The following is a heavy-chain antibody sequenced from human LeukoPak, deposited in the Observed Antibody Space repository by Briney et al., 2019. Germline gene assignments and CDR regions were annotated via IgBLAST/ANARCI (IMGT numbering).Heavy chain of an antibody. J-gene: IGHJ6*04. D-gene: IGHD3-10*01. V-gene: IGHV4-30-2*01. Sequence: PSETLSLTCPVSGGSLSSGGYSWRWIRQPPGKGREWIGYIYHSGSTYYNPSLKSRVTISVDRSKTQFSLKLSSVTAADTAVYYCARGGGMVRGVIDYYYYYGMDVWGKGTTVTVSP. CDR2: IYHSGST. CDR1: GGSLSSGGYS. CDR3: ARGGGMVRGVIDYYYYYGMDV.